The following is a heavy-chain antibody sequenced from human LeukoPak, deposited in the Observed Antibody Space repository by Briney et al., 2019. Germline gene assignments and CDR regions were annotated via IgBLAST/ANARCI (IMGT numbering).Heavy chain of an antibody. CDR3: ARDRAGYSSSWYYFDY. V-gene: IGHV4-59*01. Sequence: SGTLSLTCTVSGGSISSYYWSWIRQPPGKGLEWIGYIYYSGSTNYNPSLKSRVTISVDTSKNQFSLKLSSVTAADTAVYYCARDRAGYSSSWYYFDYWGQGTLVTVSS. CDR2: IYYSGST. J-gene: IGHJ4*02. D-gene: IGHD6-13*01. CDR1: GGSISSYY.